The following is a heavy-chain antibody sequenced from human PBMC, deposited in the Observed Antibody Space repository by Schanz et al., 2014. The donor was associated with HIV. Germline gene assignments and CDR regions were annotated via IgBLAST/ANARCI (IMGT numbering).Heavy chain of an antibody. CDR2: ISSSSTYI. CDR3: AKSAWLDP. J-gene: IGHJ5*02. Sequence: EVQLVESGGGLVKPGGSLRLACAGSRLTFSGYSMNWVRQAPGKGLEWVSSISSSSTYIFYADSVKGRFTISRDNAKNTLYLQMNSLRVDDTAIYYCAKSAWLDPWGQGTVVTVSS. V-gene: IGHV3-21*06. CDR1: RLTFSGYS.